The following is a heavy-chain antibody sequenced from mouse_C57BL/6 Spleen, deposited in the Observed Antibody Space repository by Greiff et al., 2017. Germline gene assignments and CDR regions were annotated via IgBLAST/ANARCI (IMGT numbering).Heavy chain of an antibody. J-gene: IGHJ1*03. CDR2: IYPSDSET. CDR1: GYTFTSYW. Sequence: QVQLQQPGAELVRPGSSVKLSCKASGYTFTSYWMDWVKQRPGQGLEWIGNIYPSDSETHYNQKFKDKATLTVDKSSSTAYMQLSSLTSEDSAVYYCARWGSNYVYFDVWGTGTTVTVSS. CDR3: ARWGSNYVYFDV. D-gene: IGHD2-5*01. V-gene: IGHV1-61*01.